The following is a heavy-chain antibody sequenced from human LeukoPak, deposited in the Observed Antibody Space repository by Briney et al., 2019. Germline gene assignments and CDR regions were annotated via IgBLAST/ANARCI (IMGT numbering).Heavy chain of an antibody. D-gene: IGHD4-23*01. Sequence: PGGSLRLSCAASGFTVSSNYMSWVRQAPGKGLEWVSVIYSGGSTYYADSVKGRFTISRDNSKNTLYLQMNSLRAEDTAVYYCARVSTVVTHYYYYYMDVWGKGTTVTISS. CDR2: IYSGGST. V-gene: IGHV3-66*01. J-gene: IGHJ6*03. CDR1: GFTVSSNY. CDR3: ARVSTVVTHYYYYYMDV.